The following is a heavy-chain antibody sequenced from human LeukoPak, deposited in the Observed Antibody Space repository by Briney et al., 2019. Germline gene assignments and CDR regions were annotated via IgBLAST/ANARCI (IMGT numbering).Heavy chain of an antibody. CDR1: GFIFSTCG. CDR2: VSGSGDNT. Sequence: PGGSLRISCAASGFIFSTCGMAWVRQSPGKGLEWVSTVSGSGDNTHYADSVKDRFTTSRDNSKNTLYLQMNSLRAEDTALYYCARDAGSGWPLDYWGQGTLVTVSS. CDR3: ARDAGSGWPLDY. D-gene: IGHD6-19*01. V-gene: IGHV3-23*01. J-gene: IGHJ4*02.